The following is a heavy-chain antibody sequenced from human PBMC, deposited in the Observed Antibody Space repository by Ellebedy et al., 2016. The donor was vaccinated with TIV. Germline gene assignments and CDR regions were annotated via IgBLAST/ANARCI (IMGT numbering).Heavy chain of an antibody. V-gene: IGHV3-30*18. CDR3: AKRDYSDANDYYPLFDS. Sequence: GGSLRLXXAASGFTFRRFGMHWVRQAPGEGLEWVAVISSDGSKRYYADSVKGRFTISRDNSMNTLSLQMNSLRAEDTALYYCAKRDYSDANDYYPLFDSWGPGTLVTVSA. J-gene: IGHJ4*02. CDR2: ISSDGSKR. CDR1: GFTFRRFG. D-gene: IGHD4/OR15-4a*01.